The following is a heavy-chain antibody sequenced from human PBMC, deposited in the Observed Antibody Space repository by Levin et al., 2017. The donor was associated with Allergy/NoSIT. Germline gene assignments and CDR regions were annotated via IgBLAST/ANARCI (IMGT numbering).Heavy chain of an antibody. V-gene: IGHV3-7*01. CDR3: AKDNWAQRHIDAFDV. CDR1: GFTFSSYW. J-gene: IGHJ3*01. CDR2: IRQDGSEK. Sequence: SCAASGFTFSSYWMSWVRQVPGKGLEWVATIRQDGSEKKYVGSVKGRFTISRDNAKNSVYLQMNSLRVEDTAVYYCAKDNWAQRHIDAFDVWGRGTMVTVSS. D-gene: IGHD7-27*01.